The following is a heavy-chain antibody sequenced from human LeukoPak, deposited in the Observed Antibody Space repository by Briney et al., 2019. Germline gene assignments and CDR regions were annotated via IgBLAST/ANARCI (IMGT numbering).Heavy chain of an antibody. CDR3: ARRTIGYSYGHHFDC. J-gene: IGHJ4*02. V-gene: IGHV4-34*01. D-gene: IGHD5-18*01. CDR2: INHSGST. CDR1: GGSFSGYY. Sequence: SETPSLTCAVYGGSFSGYYWSWIRQPPGKGLEWIGEINHSGSTNYNPSLKSRVTISVDTSKNQFSLKLSSVTAADTAVYYCARRTIGYSYGHHFDCWGQGTLVTVSS.